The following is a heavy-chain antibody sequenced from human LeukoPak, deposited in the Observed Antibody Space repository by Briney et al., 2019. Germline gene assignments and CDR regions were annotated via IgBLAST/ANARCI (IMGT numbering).Heavy chain of an antibody. Sequence: SDTLSLTCAVSGYSISSSNWWGWIRQPPGKGLEWIGYIYYSGSIYYNPSLKSRVTMSVDTSKNQFSLKLSSVTAVDTAVYYCARFSGWLTDAFDIWGQGTMVTVSS. CDR3: ARFSGWLTDAFDI. CDR2: IYYSGSI. V-gene: IGHV4-28*05. CDR1: GYSISSSNW. J-gene: IGHJ3*02. D-gene: IGHD6-19*01.